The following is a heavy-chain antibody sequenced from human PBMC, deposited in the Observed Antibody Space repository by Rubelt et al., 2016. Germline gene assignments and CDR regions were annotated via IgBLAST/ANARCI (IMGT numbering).Heavy chain of an antibody. CDR1: GFSLSTSGMC. CDR2: IDWDDDK. CDR3: ARTQTETEPDY. D-gene: IGHD1-1*01. V-gene: IGHV2-70*01. Sequence: QVTLRESGPALVKPTQTLTLTCTFSGFSLSTSGMCVSWIRQPPAKALEWLALIDWDDDKYYSTSLRTRLTISKDTDKNQVGHTMTDMEPVDTATYYCARTQTETEPDYGGQGTLVTVSS. J-gene: IGHJ4*02.